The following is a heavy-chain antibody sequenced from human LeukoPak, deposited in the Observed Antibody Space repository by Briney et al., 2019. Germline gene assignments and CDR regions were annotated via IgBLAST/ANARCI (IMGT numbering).Heavy chain of an antibody. CDR2: IYYSGST. CDR1: GGSISSGGYY. CDR3: ARDLGPLNWFDP. Sequence: PSETLSLTCTVSGGSISSGGYYWSWIRQPPGKGLEWIGYIYYSGSTNYNPSLKSRVTISVDTSKNQFSLKLSSVTAADTAVYYCARDLGPLNWFDPWGQGTLVTVSS. J-gene: IGHJ5*02. V-gene: IGHV4-61*08.